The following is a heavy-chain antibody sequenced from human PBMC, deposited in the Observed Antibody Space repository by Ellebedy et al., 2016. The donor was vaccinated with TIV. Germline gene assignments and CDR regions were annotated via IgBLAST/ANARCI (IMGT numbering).Heavy chain of an antibody. CDR3: AKDQSGFSGFDI. D-gene: IGHD6-19*01. Sequence: YHALDSVKGRFTISRDNSKNSLYLQMNSLRTEDTALYYCAKDQSGFSGFDIWGQGTMVTVSS. J-gene: IGHJ3*02. V-gene: IGHV3-43*01.